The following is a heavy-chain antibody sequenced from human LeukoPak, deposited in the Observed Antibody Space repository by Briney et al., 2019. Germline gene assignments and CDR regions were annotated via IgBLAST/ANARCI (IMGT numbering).Heavy chain of an antibody. CDR2: ISYDGSNK. CDR1: GFTFSSYG. Sequence: GGSLRLSCAASGFTFSSYGMHWVRQAPGKGLEWVAVISYDGSNKYYADSVKGRFTISRDNSKNSLYLQMNSLRAEDTAVYYCARDALTIFGVVFDYWGQGILVTVSS. CDR3: ARDALTIFGVVFDY. D-gene: IGHD3-3*01. J-gene: IGHJ4*02. V-gene: IGHV3-30*03.